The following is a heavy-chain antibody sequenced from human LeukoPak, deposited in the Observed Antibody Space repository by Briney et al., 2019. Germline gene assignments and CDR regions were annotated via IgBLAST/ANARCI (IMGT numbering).Heavy chain of an antibody. CDR2: INPSGGST. V-gene: IGHV1-46*01. J-gene: IGHJ4*02. Sequence: ASVKVSCKASGYTSTSYYMHWVRQAPGQGLEWMGIINPSGGSTSYAQKFQGRVTMTRDTSTSTVYMELSSLRSEDTAVYYCARVAYGEIFGYRGQGTLVTVSS. D-gene: IGHD4/OR15-4a*01. CDR1: GYTSTSYY. CDR3: ARVAYGEIFGY.